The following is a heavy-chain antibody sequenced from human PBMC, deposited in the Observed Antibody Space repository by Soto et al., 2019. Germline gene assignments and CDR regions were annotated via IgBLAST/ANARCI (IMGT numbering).Heavy chain of an antibody. CDR2: ISTDGGST. CDR1: GFTFSTFA. J-gene: IGHJ6*02. CDR3: AKTRIAVRGLMGYYYGMDV. V-gene: IGHV3-64D*06. Sequence: GSLRLSCSASGFTFSTFAMHWVRQAPGKGLEYVSAISTDGGSTYSTDSVKGRFTISRDNSKNTLSLQMSSLRVEDTAVYYYAKTRIAVRGLMGYYYGMDVWGQGTTVTVSS. D-gene: IGHD3-10*01.